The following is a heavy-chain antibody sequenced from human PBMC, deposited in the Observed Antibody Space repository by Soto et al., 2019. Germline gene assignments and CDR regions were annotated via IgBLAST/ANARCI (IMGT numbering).Heavy chain of an antibody. CDR1: GFTFSSYA. CDR2: ISYDGSNK. CDR3: ARDSYSGYSGYDYGIAAAGFFDY. Sequence: HPGGSLRLSCAASGFTFSSYAMHWVRQAPGKGLEWVAVISYDGSNKYYADSVKGRFTISRDNSKNTLYLQMNSLRAEDTAVYYCARDSYSGYSGYDYGIAAAGFFDYWGQGTLVTVSS. V-gene: IGHV3-30-3*01. J-gene: IGHJ4*02. D-gene: IGHD5-12*01.